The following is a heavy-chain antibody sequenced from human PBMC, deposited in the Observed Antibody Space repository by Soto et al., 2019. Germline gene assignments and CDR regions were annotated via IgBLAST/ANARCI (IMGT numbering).Heavy chain of an antibody. D-gene: IGHD3-16*01. CDR2: LIPVFRTS. CDR1: GVTFSSYA. J-gene: IGHJ4*02. V-gene: IGHV1-69*18. CDR3: AKDGSWDGGGGES. Sequence: QVQLVQSGAEVKKPGSSVKVSCSASGVTFSSYAFTWVRQAPGQGLEWMGNLIPVFRTSTYAQRFQGRLTISADESTNSVYMELSSLRSEDTAVYFCAKDGSWDGGGGESWGQGNLVIVSS.